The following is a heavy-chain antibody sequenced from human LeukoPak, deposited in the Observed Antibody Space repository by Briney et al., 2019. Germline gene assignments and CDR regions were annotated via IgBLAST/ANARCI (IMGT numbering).Heavy chain of an antibody. CDR3: ARDSMVHDYGDYQAFDP. CDR1: GGSISSYY. V-gene: IGHV4-59*01. Sequence: SETLSLTCTVSGGSISSYYWSWIRQPPGKGLEWIGYIYYSGSTNYNPSLKSRVTISVDTSKNQFSLKLSSVTAADAAVYYCARDSMVHDYGDYQAFDPWGQGTLVTVSS. J-gene: IGHJ5*02. CDR2: IYYSGST. D-gene: IGHD4-17*01.